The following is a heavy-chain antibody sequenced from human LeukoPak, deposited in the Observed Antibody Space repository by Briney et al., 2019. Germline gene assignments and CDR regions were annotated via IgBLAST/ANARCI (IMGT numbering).Heavy chain of an antibody. J-gene: IGHJ4*02. Sequence: SETLSLTCAVSGGSISSGGYSWSWIRQPPGKGLEWIGYIYHSGSTYYNPSLKSRVTISVDRSKNQFSLKLSSVTAADTAVYYCARDRYYDSSGYKRIDYWGQGTLVTVSS. CDR2: IYHSGST. D-gene: IGHD3-22*01. CDR1: GGSISSGGYS. V-gene: IGHV4-30-2*01. CDR3: ARDRYYDSSGYKRIDY.